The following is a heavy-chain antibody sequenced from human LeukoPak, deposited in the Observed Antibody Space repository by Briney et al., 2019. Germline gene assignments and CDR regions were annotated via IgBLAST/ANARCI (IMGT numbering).Heavy chain of an antibody. J-gene: IGHJ4*02. V-gene: IGHV1-2*02. CDR2: INPNSGGT. Sequence: ASVKVSCKASGYTFTGYYMHWVRQAPGQGLEWMGWINPNSGGTNYAQKFQGRVTMTRDTSISTAYMELSRLRSDDTAVYYCARVSPHDYYDSSGYGDYWGQGTLVTVSS. CDR1: GYTFTGYY. D-gene: IGHD3-22*01. CDR3: ARVSPHDYYDSSGYGDY.